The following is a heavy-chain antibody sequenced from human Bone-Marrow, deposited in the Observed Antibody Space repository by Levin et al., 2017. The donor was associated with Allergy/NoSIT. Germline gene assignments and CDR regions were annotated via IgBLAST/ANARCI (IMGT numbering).Heavy chain of an antibody. V-gene: IGHV3-48*02. Sequence: GGSLRLSCAASGFTFSSYSMNWVRQAPGKGLEWVSYISSSSSTINYADSVKGRFTISRDNAKNSLYLQMNSLRDEDTAVYYCARGCSSTSCYRLLAGFDPWGQGTLVTVSS. D-gene: IGHD2-2*01. J-gene: IGHJ5*02. CDR2: ISSSSSTI. CDR3: ARGCSSTSCYRLLAGFDP. CDR1: GFTFSSYS.